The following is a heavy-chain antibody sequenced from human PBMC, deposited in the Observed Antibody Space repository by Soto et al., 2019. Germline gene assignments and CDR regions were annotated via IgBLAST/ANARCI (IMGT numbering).Heavy chain of an antibody. Sequence: QVQLMQSGAEVNKPGASVKVSCKASGDTFTDYYIHWVRQAPGQGLEGMGTVNPSGGHTTYAQHFLGRVTMTRDTSTSTLYMELTSLTSDDTAIYYCARGGHVVVVTAALDYWGQGTLVTVSS. D-gene: IGHD2-21*02. CDR1: GDTFTDYY. CDR3: ARGGHVVVVTAALDY. CDR2: VNPSGGHT. V-gene: IGHV1-46*01. J-gene: IGHJ4*02.